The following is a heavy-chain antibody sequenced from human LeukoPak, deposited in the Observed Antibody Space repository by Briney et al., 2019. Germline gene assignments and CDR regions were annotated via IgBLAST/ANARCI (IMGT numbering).Heavy chain of an antibody. J-gene: IGHJ4*02. D-gene: IGHD3-3*01. CDR1: GFTFSSYA. CDR3: AKSGQSVGYDFWSGKPDYYFDY. Sequence: VGSLRLSCAASGFTFSSYALSWVRQAPGKGLECVSAISGSGGSTYYADSVKGRFTISRDNSKNTLYPQMSSLRAEDTAVYCCAKSGQSVGYDFWSGKPDYYFDYWGQGTLVSVSS. V-gene: IGHV3-23*01. CDR2: ISGSGGST.